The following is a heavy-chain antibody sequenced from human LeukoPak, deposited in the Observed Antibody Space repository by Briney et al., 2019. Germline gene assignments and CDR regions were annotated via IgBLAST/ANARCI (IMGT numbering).Heavy chain of an antibody. CDR3: ARVRALSYYDSSGDLFYFDY. V-gene: IGHV4-59*01. CDR1: GGSINSYY. Sequence: SETLSLTCTVSGGSINSYYRSWLRQPPGKGLEWIGYIYYSGSTDYNPSLKSRVTISVDTSKNQFSLKLSSVTAADTAVYYCARVRALSYYDSSGDLFYFDYWGQGTLVTVSS. CDR2: IYYSGST. J-gene: IGHJ4*02. D-gene: IGHD3-22*01.